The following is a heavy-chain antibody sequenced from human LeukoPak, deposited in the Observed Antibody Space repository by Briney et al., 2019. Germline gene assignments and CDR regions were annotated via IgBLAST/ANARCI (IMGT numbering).Heavy chain of an antibody. V-gene: IGHV3-48*01. CDR1: GFTFSSYA. Sequence: GGSLRLSCAASGFTFSSYAMNWVRQAPGKGLEWVSYISSDSSTIYYADSLKGRFTISRDNAKNSLSLLMNSLRAEDTAVYYCARDLSSRGYTYGTPAFTFDIWGQGTMVTVSS. J-gene: IGHJ3*02. D-gene: IGHD5-18*01. CDR3: ARDLSSRGYTYGTPAFTFDI. CDR2: ISSDSSTI.